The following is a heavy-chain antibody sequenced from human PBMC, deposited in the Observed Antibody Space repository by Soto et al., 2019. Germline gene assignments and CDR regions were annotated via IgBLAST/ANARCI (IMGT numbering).Heavy chain of an antibody. CDR2: ISAYNGNT. Sequence: QVHLVQSGGEVKKPGASVKVSCKASGYRFTSSGFSWVRQAPGQGLEWMGWISAYNGNTLYAQKFKGRVTMNTDTSTSTAYMELGSLRSDDTAVYYCATDPYCGSAPGCSALDAWGQGTTVTVSS. J-gene: IGHJ6*02. CDR1: GYRFTSSG. CDR3: ATDPYCGSAPGCSALDA. D-gene: IGHD2-21*01. V-gene: IGHV1-18*04.